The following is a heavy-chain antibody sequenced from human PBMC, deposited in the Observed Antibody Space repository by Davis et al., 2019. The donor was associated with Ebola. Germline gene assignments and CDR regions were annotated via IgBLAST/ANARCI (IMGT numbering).Heavy chain of an antibody. D-gene: IGHD4-17*01. CDR1: GYSFTSYW. J-gene: IGHJ4*02. CDR3: ARHRPYGDYALDY. V-gene: IGHV5-51*01. CDR2: IYPGDSDT. Sequence: GESLKISCKGSGYSFTSYWIGWVRQMPGKGLEWMGIIYPGDSDTRYSPSFQGHVTISADKSITTAYLQWSSLKASDTAMYYCARHRPYGDYALDYWGQGTLVTVSS.